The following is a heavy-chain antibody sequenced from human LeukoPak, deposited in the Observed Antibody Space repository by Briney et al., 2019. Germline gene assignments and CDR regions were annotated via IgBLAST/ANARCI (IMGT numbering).Heavy chain of an antibody. CDR2: IYYSGST. D-gene: IGHD6-13*01. J-gene: IGHJ6*02. Sequence: PSETLSLTCTVSGGSISSGGYYCSWIRQHPGKGLEWIGYIYYSGSTYYNPSLKSRVTISVDTSKNQFSLKLSSVTAADTAVYYCARDRAAAGHEPCSNGMDVWGQGTTVTVSS. CDR1: GGSISSGGYY. CDR3: ARDRAAAGHEPCSNGMDV. V-gene: IGHV4-31*03.